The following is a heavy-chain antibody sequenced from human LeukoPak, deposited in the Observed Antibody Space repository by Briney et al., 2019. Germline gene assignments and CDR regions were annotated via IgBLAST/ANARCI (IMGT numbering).Heavy chain of an antibody. CDR1: GFTFSTYS. CDR3: ARDQSDYYGSGSYSEGSY. CDR2: ISSSSGTI. J-gene: IGHJ4*02. D-gene: IGHD3-10*01. Sequence: AGSLTLSCAASGFTFSTYSMKWVRQAPGKGLEWVSYISSSSGTIYYADSVKGRFTISRDNAKNSLYLQMNGLRDEDTAVYYCARDQSDYYGSGSYSEGSYWGQGTLVTVSS. V-gene: IGHV3-48*02.